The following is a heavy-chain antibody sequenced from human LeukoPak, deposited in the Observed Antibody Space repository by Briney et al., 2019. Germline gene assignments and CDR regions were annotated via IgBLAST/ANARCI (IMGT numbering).Heavy chain of an antibody. CDR1: GGSISSGGYY. D-gene: IGHD2-21*02. J-gene: IGHJ4*02. Sequence: TSQTLSLTCTVSGGSISSGGYYWSWIRQHPGKGLEWIGYIYYSGSTYYNPSLKSRVTLSVDTSKNQFSLKLSSVTAADTAVYYCARSPYCGGDCSYVDYWGQGTLVTVSS. V-gene: IGHV4-31*03. CDR3: ARSPYCGGDCSYVDY. CDR2: IYYSGST.